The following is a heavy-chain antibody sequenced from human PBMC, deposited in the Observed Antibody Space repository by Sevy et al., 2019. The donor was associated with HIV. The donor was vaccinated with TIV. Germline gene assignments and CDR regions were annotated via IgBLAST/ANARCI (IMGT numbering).Heavy chain of an antibody. V-gene: IGHV3-30-3*01. D-gene: IGHD3-22*01. J-gene: IGHJ3*02. Sequence: GGSLRLSCAASGFTFSSYAMHWVRQAPGKGLEWVAVISYDGSNKYYADSVKGRFTISRDNSKNTLYLQMNSLRAEDTAVYYCAREFAMIVPKGAFDIWGQGTMVTVSS. CDR3: AREFAMIVPKGAFDI. CDR2: ISYDGSNK. CDR1: GFTFSSYA.